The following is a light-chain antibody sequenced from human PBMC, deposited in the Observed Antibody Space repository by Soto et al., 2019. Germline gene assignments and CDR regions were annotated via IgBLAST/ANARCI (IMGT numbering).Light chain of an antibody. V-gene: IGLV2-14*02. J-gene: IGLJ1*01. CDR3: SSYTSDSSYV. CDR1: SSDVGGFNL. CDR2: EGS. Sequence: QSALTQPVSVSGSPGQSITISCTGTSSDVGGFNLVSWYQQHPGKAPKLMIYEGSERPSGVSDRFSASKSGNTASLFISGLQAEDEADYYCSSYTSDSSYVFGSGTKVTVL.